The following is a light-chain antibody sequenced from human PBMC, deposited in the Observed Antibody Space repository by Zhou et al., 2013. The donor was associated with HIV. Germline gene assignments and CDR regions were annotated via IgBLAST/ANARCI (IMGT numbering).Light chain of an antibody. CDR2: AAS. CDR1: QSISTSY. CDR3: QQTYTVLKT. Sequence: DIQMTQSPSSLSASVGDRVTITCRASQSISTSYLNWYQQKPGKAPKLLVYAASTLQSGVPSRFSGSGSGTHYTLTITNLQPEDFATYYCQQTYTVLKTFGQGTKVEIK. V-gene: IGKV1-39*01. J-gene: IGKJ1*01.